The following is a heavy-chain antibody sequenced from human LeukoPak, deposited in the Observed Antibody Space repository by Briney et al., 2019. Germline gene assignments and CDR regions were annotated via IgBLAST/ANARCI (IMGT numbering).Heavy chain of an antibody. V-gene: IGHV3-21*06. J-gene: IGHJ5*02. CDR1: GFTLGDYS. D-gene: IGHD2-21*01. CDR2: IERTTGNT. CDR3: VRGDRDPRDL. Sequence: PGGSLRLSCSIFGFTLGDYSINWVRQPPGMGLQWVSLIERTTGNTYYTDSVRGRFTISKDDAKNAVYLQMHSLRVEDTALYYCVRGDRDPRDLWGQGTQVTVSS.